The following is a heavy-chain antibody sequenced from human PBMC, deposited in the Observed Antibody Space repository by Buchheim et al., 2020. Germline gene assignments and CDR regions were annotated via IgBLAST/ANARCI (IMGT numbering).Heavy chain of an antibody. CDR2: ISGSGGST. CDR1: GFTFSSYA. Sequence: EVQLLESGGGLVQPGGSLRLSCAASGFTFSSYAMSWVRQAPGKGLEWVSAISGSGGSTYYADSVKGRFTLSRDNSNNTLYLQMNSLRAEDTAVYYCAKDFVDSSGYYLYWYFDLWGRGTL. J-gene: IGHJ2*01. CDR3: AKDFVDSSGYYLYWYFDL. D-gene: IGHD3-22*01. V-gene: IGHV3-23*01.